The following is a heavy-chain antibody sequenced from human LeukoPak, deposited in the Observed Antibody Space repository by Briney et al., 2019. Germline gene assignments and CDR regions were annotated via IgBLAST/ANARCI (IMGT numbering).Heavy chain of an antibody. D-gene: IGHD1-1*01. Sequence: PSETLSLTCAFYGGSFSGYYWSWIRQPPGKGLEWIGEINHSGSTNYNPSLKSRVTISVDTSKNQFSLKLSSVTAADTAVYYCARGLTERREGLDWFDPWGQGTLVTVSS. J-gene: IGHJ5*02. CDR1: GGSFSGYY. CDR3: ARGLTERREGLDWFDP. CDR2: INHSGST. V-gene: IGHV4-34*01.